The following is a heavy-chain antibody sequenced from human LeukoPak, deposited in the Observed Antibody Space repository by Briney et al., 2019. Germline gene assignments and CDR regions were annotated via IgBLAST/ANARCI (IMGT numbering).Heavy chain of an antibody. CDR2: ISWNSGSI. J-gene: IGHJ3*02. CDR3: AKLSSDCSSTSCYSYDAFDI. CDR1: GFTFDDYA. Sequence: PGGSLRLSCAASGFTFDDYAMHWVRQAPGKGLEWVSGISWNSGSIGYADSVKGRFTISRDNAKISLYLQMNSLRAEDMALYYCAKLSSDCSSTSCYSYDAFDIWGQGTMVTVSS. V-gene: IGHV3-9*03. D-gene: IGHD2-2*01.